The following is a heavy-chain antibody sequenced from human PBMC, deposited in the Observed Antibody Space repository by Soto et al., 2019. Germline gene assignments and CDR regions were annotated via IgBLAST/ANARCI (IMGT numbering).Heavy chain of an antibody. CDR2: IYHSGST. Sequence: QVQLQESGPGLVKPSGTLSLTCAVSGGSISSSNWWSWVRQPPGKGLEWIGEIYHSGSTNYNPSLKSRVTISVDKSKTQFSLQLSSVTAADTAVYYCARDYMVLGVMRWFDPWGQGTLVTVSS. V-gene: IGHV4-4*02. D-gene: IGHD3-10*01. J-gene: IGHJ5*02. CDR3: ARDYMVLGVMRWFDP. CDR1: GGSISSSNW.